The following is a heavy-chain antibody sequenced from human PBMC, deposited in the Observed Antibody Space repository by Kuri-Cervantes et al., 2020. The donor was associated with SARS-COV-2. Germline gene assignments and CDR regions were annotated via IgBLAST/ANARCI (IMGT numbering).Heavy chain of an antibody. CDR2: INPDGSYT. Sequence: GESLKISCAASGFTFSGHWIHWVRQAPGKGLVWVSRINPDGSYTNNADSVKGRFTLSRDNAKNTPFLQMNSLRAEDTAVYYCVRDGDHWNFDYWGQGTLVTVSS. V-gene: IGHV3-74*01. CDR1: GFTFSGHW. J-gene: IGHJ4*02. D-gene: IGHD1-1*01. CDR3: VRDGDHWNFDY.